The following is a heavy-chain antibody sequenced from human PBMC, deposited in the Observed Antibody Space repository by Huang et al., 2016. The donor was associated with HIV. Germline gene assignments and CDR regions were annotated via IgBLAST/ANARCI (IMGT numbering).Heavy chain of an antibody. J-gene: IGHJ4*02. CDR3: VKGDIVGTANFFDY. V-gene: IGHV3-9*01. Sequence: EVQLVESGGNLIQTGGSLRLACAADGFRFDNSAMYWVRQAPGQGLECVSRISWNSANIAYGDSVKGRFTISRDNARNSLYLQMNSLRPDDTALYYCVKGDIVGTANFFDYWGQGTQVSVSS. D-gene: IGHD1-26*01. CDR2: ISWNSANI. CDR1: GFRFDNSA.